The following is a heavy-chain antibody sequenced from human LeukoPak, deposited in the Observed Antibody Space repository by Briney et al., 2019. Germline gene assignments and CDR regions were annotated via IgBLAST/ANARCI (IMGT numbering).Heavy chain of an antibody. CDR2: ISYDGSNK. CDR3: AKQSGADRGHLDF. D-gene: IGHD4/OR15-4a*01. V-gene: IGHV3-30*18. CDR1: GFTFSSYD. J-gene: IGHJ4*02. Sequence: GRSLRLSCAASGFTFSSYDMHWVRQAPGKGLEWVAVISYDGSNKYCADSVKGRFTISRDNSKNTLYLQMNSLRAEDTAVYYCAKQSGADRGHLDFWGQGTLVTVSS.